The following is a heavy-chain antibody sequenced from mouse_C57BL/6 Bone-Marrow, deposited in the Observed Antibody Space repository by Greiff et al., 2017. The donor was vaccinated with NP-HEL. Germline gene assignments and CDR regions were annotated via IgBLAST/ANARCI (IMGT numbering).Heavy chain of an antibody. D-gene: IGHD2-14*01. CDR2: IWSGGST. Sequence: QVQLKESGPGLVQPSQSLSITCTVSGFSLTSYGVHWVRQSPGKGLEWLGVIWSGGSTDYNAAFISRLSISKDNSKSQVFFKMNSLQADDTARYYCARNRVLAMDYWGQGTSVTVSS. V-gene: IGHV2-2*01. J-gene: IGHJ4*01. CDR3: ARNRVLAMDY. CDR1: GFSLTSYG.